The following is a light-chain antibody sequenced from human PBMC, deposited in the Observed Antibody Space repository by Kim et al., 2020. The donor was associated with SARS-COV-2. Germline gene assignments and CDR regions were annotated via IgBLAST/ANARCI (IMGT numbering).Light chain of an antibody. CDR3: QSYDSSLSGSVV. Sequence: GNTAWTGSISNSGGGYDVHWYQQLPGTAPKLLSYGNSNRPSGVPDRFSGSESGTSASLAITGLQAEDEADYYCQSYDSSLSGSVVFGGGTQLTVL. CDR1: ISNSGGGYD. J-gene: IGLJ2*01. CDR2: GNS. V-gene: IGLV1-40*01.